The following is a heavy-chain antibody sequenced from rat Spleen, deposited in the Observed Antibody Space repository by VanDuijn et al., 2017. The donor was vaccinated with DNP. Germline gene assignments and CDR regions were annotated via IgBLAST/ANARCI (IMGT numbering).Heavy chain of an antibody. CDR3: ATSSYFGYDYGFAY. J-gene: IGHJ3*01. CDR1: GFTFSDYN. Sequence: EVQLVESGGGLVQPGRSLKVSCAAAGFTFSDYNMAWVRQAPKKGLEWVATIIYDGTRTYYRDSVKGRFTISRDNAENILYLQMDSLRSEDTATYYCATSSYFGYDYGFAYWGQGTLVTVSS. D-gene: IGHD1-7*01. CDR2: IIYDGTRT. V-gene: IGHV5S10*01.